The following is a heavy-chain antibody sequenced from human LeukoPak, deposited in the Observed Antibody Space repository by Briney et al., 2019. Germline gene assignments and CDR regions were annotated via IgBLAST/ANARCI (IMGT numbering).Heavy chain of an antibody. CDR1: GFTFTSSA. D-gene: IGHD1-1*01. Sequence: GTSVKVSCKASGFTFTSSAMQWVRQARGQRLEWIGWIVVGSGNTNYAQKFKERVTITRDMSTSTAYMELSSLRSEDTAVYYCAAQLEYLGGDRSPTDYWGQGTLVTVSS. J-gene: IGHJ4*02. CDR3: AAQLEYLGGDRSPTDY. V-gene: IGHV1-58*02. CDR2: IVVGSGNT.